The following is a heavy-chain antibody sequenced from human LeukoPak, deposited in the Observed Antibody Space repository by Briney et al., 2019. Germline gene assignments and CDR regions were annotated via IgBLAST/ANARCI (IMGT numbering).Heavy chain of an antibody. D-gene: IGHD4-11*01. CDR3: ARDYTTAPSGTTYFYGMDV. V-gene: IGHV4-59*01. Sequence: SETLSLTCTVSGGSISSYYWSWIRQPPGKGLEWIGYISFTGSTKYNPSLKSRVTISVDTPKNQFSLKLSSVSAADTAVYYCARDYTTAPSGTTYFYGMDVWGQGTTVTVSS. CDR2: ISFTGST. CDR1: GGSISSYY. J-gene: IGHJ6*02.